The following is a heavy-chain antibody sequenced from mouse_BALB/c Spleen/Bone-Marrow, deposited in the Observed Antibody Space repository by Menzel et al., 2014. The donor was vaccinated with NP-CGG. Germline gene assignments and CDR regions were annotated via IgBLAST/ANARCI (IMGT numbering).Heavy chain of an antibody. J-gene: IGHJ2*02. V-gene: IGHV2-6-1*01. CDR2: IWNDGST. CDR3: AKHGGGYFDY. Sequence: VQRVESGPGLVAPSQRLSITCTISGFSLTSYGVHWVRQPPGKGLEWLTVIWNDGSTTYNSALKSRLTISKDNSKSQVFLKMNSLQTDDTGMYYCAKHGGGYFDYWGQGTSLTVSS. CDR1: GFSLTSYG.